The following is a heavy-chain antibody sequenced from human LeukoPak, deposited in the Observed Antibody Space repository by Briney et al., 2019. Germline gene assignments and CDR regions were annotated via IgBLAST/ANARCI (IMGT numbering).Heavy chain of an antibody. CDR3: ARVGSYYDSSGYYGDY. CDR1: GYTFTSYY. Sequence: ASVKVSCKASGYTFTSYYMHWVRQAPGQGLEWMGIINPSGGSTSYAQKFQGRVTMTRDTSTSTVYMELSSLRSDDTAVYYCARVGSYYDSSGYYGDYWGQGTLVTVSS. CDR2: INPSGGST. V-gene: IGHV1-46*01. D-gene: IGHD3-22*01. J-gene: IGHJ4*02.